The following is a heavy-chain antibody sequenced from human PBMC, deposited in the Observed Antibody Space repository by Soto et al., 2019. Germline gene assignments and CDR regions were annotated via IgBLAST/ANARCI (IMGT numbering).Heavy chain of an antibody. CDR3: ARLDNTGRCQSFDY. V-gene: IGHV4-39*01. CDR1: GGSISGSNYY. J-gene: IGHJ4*02. CDR2: SGTT. Sequence: SETLSLTCTVSGGSISGSNYYWAWIRQPPGKGLEWIGSSGTTDYNPSLKSRVTMSVDTSKNQFSLKLTSVTAADTAVYYCARLDNTGRCQSFDYWGQGTLVTVS. D-gene: IGHD1-26*01.